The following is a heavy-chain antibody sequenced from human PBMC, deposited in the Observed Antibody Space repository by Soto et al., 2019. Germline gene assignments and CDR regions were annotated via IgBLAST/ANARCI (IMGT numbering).Heavy chain of an antibody. D-gene: IGHD3-10*01. V-gene: IGHV3-33*01. J-gene: IGHJ4*02. CDR3: ARDSPMVRGVIGYFDY. Sequence: GGSLRLSCAASGFTFSSDGMHWVRQAPGKGLEWVAVIWYDGSNKYYADSVKGRFTISRDNSKNTLYLQMNSLRAEDTAVYYCARDSPMVRGVIGYFDYWGQGTLVTVSS. CDR2: IWYDGSNK. CDR1: GFTFSSDG.